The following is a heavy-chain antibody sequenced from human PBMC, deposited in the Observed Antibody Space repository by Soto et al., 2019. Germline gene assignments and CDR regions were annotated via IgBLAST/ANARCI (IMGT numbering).Heavy chain of an antibody. J-gene: IGHJ4*02. Sequence: GASVKVSCKASGGTFSSYAISWVRQAPGQGLEWMGGIIPIFGTANYAQKFQGRVTITADESTSTAYMELSSLRSEDTAVYYCASAVVGGSGWLLNYWGQGTLVTVSS. CDR3: ASAVVGGSGWLLNY. CDR2: IIPIFGTA. D-gene: IGHD6-19*01. V-gene: IGHV1-69*13. CDR1: GGTFSSYA.